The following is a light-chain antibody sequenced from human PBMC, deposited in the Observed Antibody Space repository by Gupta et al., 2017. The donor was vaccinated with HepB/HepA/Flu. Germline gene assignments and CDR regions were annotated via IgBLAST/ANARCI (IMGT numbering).Light chain of an antibody. CDR1: QSIGNW. V-gene: IGKV1-5*03. Sequence: DIQMTQSPSTLYASVGDRVTITCRASQSIGNWLAWYQQKPGKAPNLLIYKASSLESGVPSRFSGSGSGTAFTLTINGLQPDDFATYYCQQDNNYSWMFGQGTKVQIK. CDR3: QQDNNYSWM. CDR2: KAS. J-gene: IGKJ1*01.